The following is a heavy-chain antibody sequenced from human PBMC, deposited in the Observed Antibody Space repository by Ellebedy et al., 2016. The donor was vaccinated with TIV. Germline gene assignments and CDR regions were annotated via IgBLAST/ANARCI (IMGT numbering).Heavy chain of an antibody. D-gene: IGHD5-12*01. CDR3: ARVGYGGYEDY. CDR1: GGTFSNYA. CDR2: ISAYNGNT. V-gene: IGHV1-18*01. J-gene: IGHJ4*02. Sequence: ASVKVSXXASGGTFSNYAISWVRQAPGQGLEWMGWISAYNGNTNYAQKLQGRVTMTTDTSTSTAYMELRSLRSDDTAVYYCARVGYGGYEDYWGQGTLVTVSS.